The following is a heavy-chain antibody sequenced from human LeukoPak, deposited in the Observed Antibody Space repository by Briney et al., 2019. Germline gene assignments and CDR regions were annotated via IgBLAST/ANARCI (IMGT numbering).Heavy chain of an antibody. Sequence: SETLSLTCAVYGGSFSGYYWSWIRQPPGKGLEWIGEINHSGSTNYNPSLKSRVTISVDTSKNQFSLKLSSVTAADTAVYYCARGRRILTGYYPRNWFDPWGQGTLVTVSS. D-gene: IGHD3-9*01. CDR2: INHSGST. CDR3: ARGRRILTGYYPRNWFDP. J-gene: IGHJ5*02. V-gene: IGHV4-34*01. CDR1: GGSFSGYY.